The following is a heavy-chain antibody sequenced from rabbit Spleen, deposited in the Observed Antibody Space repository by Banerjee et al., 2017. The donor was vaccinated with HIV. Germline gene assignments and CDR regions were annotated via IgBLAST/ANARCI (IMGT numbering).Heavy chain of an antibody. J-gene: IGHJ6*01. CDR3: ARVSETSGWGEDL. Sequence: QSLEESGGGLVKPGGTLTLTCTVSGFSFSSNWICWVRQAPGKGLEWIACIDSSDGDTDYANWPKGRFTISKASSTTVTLQMTSLTAADTATYFCARVSETSGWGEDLWGPGTLVTVS. CDR1: GFSFSSNW. V-gene: IGHV1S40*01. D-gene: IGHD4-1*01. CDR2: IDSSDGDT.